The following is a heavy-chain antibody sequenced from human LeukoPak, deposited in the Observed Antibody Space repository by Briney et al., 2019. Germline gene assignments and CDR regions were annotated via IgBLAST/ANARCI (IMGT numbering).Heavy chain of an antibody. CDR1: GFIFSSYS. D-gene: IGHD5-24*01. J-gene: IGHJ5*02. CDR3: AKERDNYPNNWFDP. Sequence: GGSLRLSCAGSGFIFSSYSMNWVRQAPGKGLEWVSAISNSATETYYADSVKGRFTISRDNSRDTLYLQMNSLRGDDTAVYYCAKERDNYPNNWFDPWGQGTLVTVSS. CDR2: ISNSATET. V-gene: IGHV3-23*01.